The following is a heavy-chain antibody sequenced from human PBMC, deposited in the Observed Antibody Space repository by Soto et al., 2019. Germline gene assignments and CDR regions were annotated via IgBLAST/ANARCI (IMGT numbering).Heavy chain of an antibody. Sequence: PGGSLRLSCAASGFTFSDYYMSWIRQAPGKGLEWVSYISSSGSTIYYADSVKGRFTISRDNARNSLYLQMNSLRAEDTAVYYCARDSTVTTHTNWFDPWGQGTLVTVSS. D-gene: IGHD4-17*01. CDR2: ISSSGSTI. V-gene: IGHV3-11*01. CDR3: ARDSTVTTHTNWFDP. J-gene: IGHJ5*02. CDR1: GFTFSDYY.